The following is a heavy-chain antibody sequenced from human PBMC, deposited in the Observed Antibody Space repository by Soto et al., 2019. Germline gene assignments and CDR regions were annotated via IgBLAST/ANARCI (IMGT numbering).Heavy chain of an antibody. V-gene: IGHV4-59*01. CDR3: AYGESYEGYFDS. Sequence: SETLSLTCSVYGGSISSYYWSWIRQPPGKGLEWIGYIYYSGNTNYNPSLKSRVTISVDTSKTHFSLKLSSVTAADTAVYYCAYGESYEGYFDSWGQGALVTVSS. CDR1: GGSISSYY. D-gene: IGHD1-26*01. J-gene: IGHJ4*02. CDR2: IYYSGNT.